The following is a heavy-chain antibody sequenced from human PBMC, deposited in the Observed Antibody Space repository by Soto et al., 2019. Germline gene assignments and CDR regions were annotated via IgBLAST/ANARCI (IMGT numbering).Heavy chain of an antibody. CDR2: INGDGTET. CDR1: RFGCGSYW. CDR3: ARDKEVLLTNSGMAV. J-gene: IGHJ6*02. V-gene: IGHV3-74*01. Sequence: WLSLRLSCTAPRFGCGSYWMHWGRQSPGNGLVWVSHINGDGTETWYAYSVKVRCTISRYNDKKTLYLHMTGLRVDDTGVYYCARDKEVLLTNSGMAVWGQGTKVTVSS.